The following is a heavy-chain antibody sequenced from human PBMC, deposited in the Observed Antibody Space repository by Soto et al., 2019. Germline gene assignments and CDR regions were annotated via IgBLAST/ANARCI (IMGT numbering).Heavy chain of an antibody. D-gene: IGHD3-22*01. V-gene: IGHV3-23*01. J-gene: IGHJ3*02. CDR3: AKEGLGPYYYDSSGYYYEDRYAFDI. Sequence: GGSLRLSCAASGFTFSSYAMSWVRQAPGKGLEWVSAISGSGGSTYYADSVKGRFTISRDNSKNTLYLQMNSLRAEDTAVYYCAKEGLGPYYYDSSGYYYEDRYAFDIWGQGTMVTVSS. CDR1: GFTFSSYA. CDR2: ISGSGGST.